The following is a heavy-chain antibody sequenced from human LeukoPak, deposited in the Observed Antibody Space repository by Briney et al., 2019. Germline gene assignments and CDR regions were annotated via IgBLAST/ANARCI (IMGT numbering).Heavy chain of an antibody. V-gene: IGHV4-59*01. CDR2: IYYSGST. CDR3: ARVAYYYYMDV. D-gene: IGHD2-15*01. CDR1: GGSTGSYY. J-gene: IGHJ6*03. Sequence: SETLSLTCTVSGGSTGSYYWSWIRQPPGKGLEWIGYIYYSGSTNYNPSLKSRVTISVDTSKNQFSLKLSSVTAADTAVYYCARVAYYYYMDVWGKGTTVTISS.